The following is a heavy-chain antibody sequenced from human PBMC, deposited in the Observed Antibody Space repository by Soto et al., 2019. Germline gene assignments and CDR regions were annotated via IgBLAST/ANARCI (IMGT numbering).Heavy chain of an antibody. CDR3: AIRATGTYFDY. J-gene: IGHJ4*02. D-gene: IGHD1-1*01. Sequence: EVQLLESGGGLVQPGGSLRLSCAASGLTFSSYAMNWVRLAPGKGLEWVSVISGSGGSTYYADSVKGRFTISRDNSKNTLYLQMNSLRAEDTAVYYCAIRATGTYFDYWGQGTLVTVSS. CDR2: ISGSGGST. V-gene: IGHV3-23*01. CDR1: GLTFSSYA.